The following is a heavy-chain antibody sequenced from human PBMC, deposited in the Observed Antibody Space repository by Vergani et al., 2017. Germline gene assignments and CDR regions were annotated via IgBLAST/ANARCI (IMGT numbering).Heavy chain of an antibody. CDR1: GYSISRGYY. CDR3: AGGELEYYYDSSGYYSGPGYFDY. J-gene: IGHJ4*02. D-gene: IGHD3-22*01. CDR2: IYHSGST. Sequence: QVQLQESGPGLVKPSETLSLTCAVSGYSISRGYYWGWIRQPPGKGLEWIGSIYHSGSTYYNPSLKSRVTISVDTSKNQFSLKLSSVTAADTAVYYCAGGELEYYYDSSGYYSGPGYFDYWGQGTLVTVSS. V-gene: IGHV4-38-2*01.